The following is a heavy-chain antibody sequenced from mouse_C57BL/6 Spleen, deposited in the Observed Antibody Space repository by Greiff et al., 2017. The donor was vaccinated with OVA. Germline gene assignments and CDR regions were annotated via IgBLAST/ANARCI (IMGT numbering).Heavy chain of an antibody. CDR1: GYSFTGYY. CDR2: INPSTGGT. V-gene: IGHV1-43*01. Sequence: EVHLVESGPELVKPGASVKISCKASGYSFTGYYMHWVKQSSEKSLEWIGEINPSTGGTSYNQKFKGKATLTVDKSSSTAYMQLKSLTSEDSAVYYCARRRVEGYFDVWGTGTTVTVSS. CDR3: ARRRVEGYFDV. J-gene: IGHJ1*03. D-gene: IGHD1-1*01.